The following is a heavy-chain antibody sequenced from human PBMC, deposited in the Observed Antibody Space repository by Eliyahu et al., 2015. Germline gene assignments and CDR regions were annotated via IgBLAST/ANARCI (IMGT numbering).Heavy chain of an antibody. CDR2: IYSGGST. D-gene: IGHD3-3*01. Sequence: EVQLVESGGGLVQPGGSLRLSCAASGFTVSSNYMSWVRQAPGKGLEWVSVIYSGGSTYYADSVKGRFTISRDNSKNTLYLQMNSLRAEDTAVYYCASNDPNYDFWSGYLGYWGQGTLVTVSS. CDR1: GFTVSSNY. V-gene: IGHV3-66*01. CDR3: ASNDPNYDFWSGYLGY. J-gene: IGHJ4*02.